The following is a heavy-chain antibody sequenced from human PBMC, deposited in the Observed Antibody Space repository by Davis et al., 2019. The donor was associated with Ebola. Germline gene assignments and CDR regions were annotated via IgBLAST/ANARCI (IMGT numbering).Heavy chain of an antibody. CDR2: INHSGST. CDR1: GGSFSGYY. CDR3: AREGARWFRELPRRNSGRFDP. J-gene: IGHJ5*02. Sequence: MPSETLSLTCAVYGGSFSGYYWSWIRQPPGKGLEWIGEINHSGSTNYNPSLKSRVTISVDTSKNQFSLNLSSVTAAEPAVYYCAREGARWFRELPRRNSGRFDPWGQGTLVTVSS. D-gene: IGHD3-10*01. V-gene: IGHV4-34*01.